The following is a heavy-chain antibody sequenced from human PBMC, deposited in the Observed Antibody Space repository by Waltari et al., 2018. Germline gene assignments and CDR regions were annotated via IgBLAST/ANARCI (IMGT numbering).Heavy chain of an antibody. Sequence: WSWVRLSPGKELEWIVQVDRGGRTNYNPSVASLVIMSLDPSINHFSRNMLSATAADTAAYYWARDRGRGLYLDSWGRGTLVSVSP. V-gene: IGHV4-4*02. CDR3: ARDRGRGLYLDS. CDR2: VDRGGRT. D-gene: IGHD2-15*01. J-gene: IGHJ4*02.